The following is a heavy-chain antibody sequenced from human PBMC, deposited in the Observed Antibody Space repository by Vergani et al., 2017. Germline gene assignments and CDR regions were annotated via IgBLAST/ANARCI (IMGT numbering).Heavy chain of an antibody. V-gene: IGHV3-9*01. Sequence: EVQLVESGGGLVQPGRSLRLSCAASGFTFDDYAMHWVRQGPGKGLEWVSGISWNGGSIVYADSVKGRFTISRDNAKNSLYLQMKSLRAEDTALYYCAKDRGSSGYYHDAFDMWGQGTMVTVSS. CDR2: ISWNGGSI. J-gene: IGHJ3*02. CDR3: AKDRGSSGYYHDAFDM. D-gene: IGHD3-22*01. CDR1: GFTFDDYA.